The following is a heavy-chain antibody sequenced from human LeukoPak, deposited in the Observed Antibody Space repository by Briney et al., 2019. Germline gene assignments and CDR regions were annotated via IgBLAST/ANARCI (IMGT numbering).Heavy chain of an antibody. D-gene: IGHD3-10*01. V-gene: IGHV1-24*01. Sequence: ASVKVSCKVSGYTLTELSMHWVRQAPGKGLEWMGGFDPEDGETIYAQKFQGRVTMTEDTSTDTAYMELSSLRSEDTAVYYCATAFAGSGRSQSPINAFDIWGQGTMVTVSS. CDR3: ATAFAGSGRSQSPINAFDI. CDR1: GYTLTELS. CDR2: FDPEDGET. J-gene: IGHJ3*02.